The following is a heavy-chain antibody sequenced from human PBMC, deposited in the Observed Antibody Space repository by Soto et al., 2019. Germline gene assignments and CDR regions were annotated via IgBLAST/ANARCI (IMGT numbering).Heavy chain of an antibody. CDR3: ALFESDDDVWGSFRS. CDR2: IIPLFGKP. CDR1: GGIFSNYG. V-gene: IGHV1-69*13. Sequence: ASVKVSCKASGGIFSNYGFSWVRQAPGQGLEWMGGIIPLFGKPSYAQKFQGRLIISADASTNRAYLDLYSLTTEDAGIYYCALFESDDDVWGSFRSWGQGTPVTVSS. D-gene: IGHD3-16*01. J-gene: IGHJ5*02.